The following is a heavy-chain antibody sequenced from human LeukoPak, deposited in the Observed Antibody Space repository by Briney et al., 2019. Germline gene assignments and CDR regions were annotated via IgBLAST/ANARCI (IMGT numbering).Heavy chain of an antibody. CDR3: ARGFTIFGVVNDGFDI. Sequence: GGSLRLSXAASEFTFSNYWMHWVRQAPGKGLVWVSRINSDGSSTSYADSVKGRFTISRDNAKNTLYLQMNSLRVEDTAVYYCARGFTIFGVVNDGFDIWGQGTTVTVSS. V-gene: IGHV3-74*01. CDR1: EFTFSNYW. D-gene: IGHD3-3*01. CDR2: INSDGSST. J-gene: IGHJ3*02.